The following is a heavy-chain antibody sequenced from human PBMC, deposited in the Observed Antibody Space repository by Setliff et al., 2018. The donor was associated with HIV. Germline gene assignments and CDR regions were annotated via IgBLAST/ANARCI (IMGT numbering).Heavy chain of an antibody. J-gene: IGHJ5*01. CDR1: GYTFTSYG. Sequence: SVKVSCKASGYTFTSYGISWVRQAPGQGLEWMGWIIPVRGLANYARNFQGRVTITADTSTNTAYLEVVSLRSEDTAIYYCARHYFDSNSYYRPPFDSWGQGTPVTVSS. CDR2: IIPVRGLA. D-gene: IGHD3-22*01. V-gene: IGHV1-69*10. CDR3: ARHYFDSNSYYRPPFDS.